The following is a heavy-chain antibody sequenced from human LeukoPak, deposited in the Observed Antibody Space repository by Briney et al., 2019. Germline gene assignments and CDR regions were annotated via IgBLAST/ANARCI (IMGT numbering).Heavy chain of an antibody. D-gene: IGHD3-9*01. CDR3: ARGGYYDILTGYPNWFDP. CDR2: IHYSGNT. V-gene: IGHV4-39*07. J-gene: IGHJ5*02. Sequence: SETLSLTCTVSGDSISTSTYYWGWIRQSPGKGLEWIGSIHYSGNTYSNPSLKSRVTISVDRSKNQFSLKLSSVTAADTAVYYCARGGYYDILTGYPNWFDPWGQGTLVTVSS. CDR1: GDSISTSTYY.